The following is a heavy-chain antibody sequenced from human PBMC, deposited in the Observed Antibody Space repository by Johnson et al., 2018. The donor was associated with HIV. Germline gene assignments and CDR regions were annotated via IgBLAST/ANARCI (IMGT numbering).Heavy chain of an antibody. Sequence: VQLLESGGGLVQPGGSLRLSCAASEFIFSNYWMSWVRQAPGKGLEWVANIKQEGRETHYIDSVKGRFTISRDNAKNSLYLQMNSLRAADTAVYYCSRHSPRGYSGYDAFDTWGQGTMVTVSS. CDR3: SRHSPRGYSGYDAFDT. D-gene: IGHD5-12*01. CDR2: IKQEGRET. J-gene: IGHJ3*02. V-gene: IGHV3-7*05. CDR1: EFIFSNYW.